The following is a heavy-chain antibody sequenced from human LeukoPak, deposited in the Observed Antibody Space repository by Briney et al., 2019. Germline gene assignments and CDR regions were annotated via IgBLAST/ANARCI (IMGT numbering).Heavy chain of an antibody. CDR3: ALIGDHAWFDP. D-gene: IGHD3-10*01. Sequence: ASVKVSCKASGYTFSGYYIFWVRRAPGQGLEWMGWIYPNSGGTNYAQEFQGRVTMTRDTSITTAYMELSTLRSDDTAVYYCALIGDHAWFDPWGQGTLVTVSS. J-gene: IGHJ5*02. CDR1: GYTFSGYY. CDR2: IYPNSGGT. V-gene: IGHV1-2*02.